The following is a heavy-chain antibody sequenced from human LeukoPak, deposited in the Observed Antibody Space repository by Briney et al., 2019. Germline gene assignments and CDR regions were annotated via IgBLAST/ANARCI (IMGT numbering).Heavy chain of an antibody. D-gene: IGHD5-24*01. V-gene: IGHV1-18*01. Sequence: ASVKVSCKASGYTFTSYGISWVRQAAGQGLEWMGWISAYNGNTNYAQKLQGRVTMTTDTSTSTAYMELRSLRSDDTAVYYCARDSAANEMATIDFDYWGQGTLVTVSS. J-gene: IGHJ4*02. CDR3: ARDSAANEMATIDFDY. CDR1: GYTFTSYG. CDR2: ISAYNGNT.